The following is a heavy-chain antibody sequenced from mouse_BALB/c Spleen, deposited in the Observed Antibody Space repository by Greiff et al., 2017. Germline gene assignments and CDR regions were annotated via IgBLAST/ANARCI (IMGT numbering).Heavy chain of an antibody. D-gene: IGHD1-1*01. V-gene: IGHV1-9*01. J-gene: IGHJ4*01. CDR1: GYTFSSYW. CDR2: ILPGSGST. Sequence: VQLQQSGAELMKPGASVKISCKATGYTFSSYWIEWVKQRPGHGLEWIGEILPGSGSTNYNEKFKGKATFTADTSSNTAYMQLSSLTSEDSAVYYCTRFCTTLVATRGMDYWGQGTSVTVSS. CDR3: TRFCTTLVATRGMDY.